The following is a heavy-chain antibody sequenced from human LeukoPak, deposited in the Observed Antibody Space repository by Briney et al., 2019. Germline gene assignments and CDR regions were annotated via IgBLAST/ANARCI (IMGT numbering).Heavy chain of an antibody. CDR2: IIPIFGTA. D-gene: IGHD1-26*01. V-gene: IGHV1-69*05. CDR3: ARDSSVVGATSRYFDY. J-gene: IGHJ4*02. Sequence: GASVKVSCKASRGTFSRYAISWVRQAPGQGLEWMGGIIPIFGTANYAQKFQGRVTITTDESTSTAYMELSSLRSEDTAVYYCARDSSVVGATSRYFDYWGQGTLVTVSS. CDR1: RGTFSRYA.